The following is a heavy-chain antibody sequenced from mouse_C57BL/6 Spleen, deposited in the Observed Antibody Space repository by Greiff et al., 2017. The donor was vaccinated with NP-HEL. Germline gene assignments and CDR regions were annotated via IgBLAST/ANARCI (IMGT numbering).Heavy chain of an antibody. D-gene: IGHD2-4*01. Sequence: VQLQQSGAELARPGASVKLSCKASGYTFTSYGISWVKQRTGQGLEWIGEIYPRSGNTYYNEKFKGKATLTADKSSSTAYMELRSLTSEDSAVYFCAREDYDKDYFDYWGQGTTLTVSS. CDR2: IYPRSGNT. CDR1: GYTFTSYG. J-gene: IGHJ2*01. V-gene: IGHV1-81*01. CDR3: AREDYDKDYFDY.